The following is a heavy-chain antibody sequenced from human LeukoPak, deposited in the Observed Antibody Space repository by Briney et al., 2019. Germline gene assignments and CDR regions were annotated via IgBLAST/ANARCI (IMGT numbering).Heavy chain of an antibody. CDR3: AASYSETQLYYFDY. J-gene: IGHJ4*02. CDR2: ISSSGTGI. V-gene: IGHV3-48*01. Sequence: GGSLRLSCAASEFTFNRYSMNWVRQAPGKGLEWVAYISSSGTGIYYADSVKGRFAISRDNAKNSVYLQMNSLRGEDTAVYHCAASYSETQLYYFDYWGQGNLVTVSS. CDR1: EFTFNRYS. D-gene: IGHD1-26*01.